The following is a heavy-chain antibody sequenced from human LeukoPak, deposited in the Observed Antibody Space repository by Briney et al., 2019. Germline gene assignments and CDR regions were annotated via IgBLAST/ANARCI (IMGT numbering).Heavy chain of an antibody. V-gene: IGHV1-46*01. J-gene: IGHJ4*02. CDR1: GYTFTIYY. CDR3: AGDGGDYDIVTGYYDY. D-gene: IGHD3-9*01. CDR2: INPSGGST. Sequence: ASVKLSCNASGYTFTIYYMHWVRHPRGQGREWMGIINPSGGSTSYAQKFQGRVTMTRHTSTSTVYMELSSLRSEDTAVYYCAGDGGDYDIVTGYYDYWGQGTLVTVSS.